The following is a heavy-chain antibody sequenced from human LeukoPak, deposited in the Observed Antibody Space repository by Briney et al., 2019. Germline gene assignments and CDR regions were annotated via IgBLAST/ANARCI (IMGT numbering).Heavy chain of an antibody. CDR1: GFTFTSSA. CDR3: ARGGRYSRDIVVVVAATT. Sequence: GASVKVSCKASGFTFTSSAVQWVRQARGQRLEWMRRINPNSGGTNYAQKFQGRVTMTRDTSISTAYMELSRLRSDDTAVYYCARGGRYSRDIVVVVAATTWGQGTLVTVSS. CDR2: INPNSGGT. J-gene: IGHJ5*02. V-gene: IGHV1-2*06. D-gene: IGHD2-15*01.